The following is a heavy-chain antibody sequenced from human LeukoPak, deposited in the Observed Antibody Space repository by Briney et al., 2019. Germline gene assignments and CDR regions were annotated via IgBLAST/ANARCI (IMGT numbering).Heavy chain of an antibody. V-gene: IGHV3-30*02. CDR1: GFTFSSYG. CDR2: IRYDGSNK. J-gene: IGHJ4*02. CDR3: AKDIRSVAGDQTYFDY. D-gene: IGHD6-19*01. Sequence: GGSLRLSCAASGFTFSSYGMHWVRQAPGKGLEWVAFIRYDGSNKYYADSVKGRFTISRDNSKNTLYLQMNSLRAEDTAVYYCAKDIRSVAGDQTYFDYWGQGTLVTVSS.